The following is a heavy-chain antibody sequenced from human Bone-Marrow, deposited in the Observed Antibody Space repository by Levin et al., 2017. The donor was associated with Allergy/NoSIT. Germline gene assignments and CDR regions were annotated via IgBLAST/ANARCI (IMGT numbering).Heavy chain of an antibody. J-gene: IGHJ4*02. CDR2: INPNSGGT. D-gene: IGHD2-21*02. Sequence: ASVKVSCKASGYTFTGYYMHWVRQAPGQGLEWMGWINPNSGGTNYAQKFQGRVTMTRDTSISTAYMELSRLRSDDTAVYYCARVYVAAADRIVVVTATVWDVIDYWGQGTLVTVSS. CDR3: ARVYVAAADRIVVVTATVWDVIDY. CDR1: GYTFTGYY. V-gene: IGHV1-2*02.